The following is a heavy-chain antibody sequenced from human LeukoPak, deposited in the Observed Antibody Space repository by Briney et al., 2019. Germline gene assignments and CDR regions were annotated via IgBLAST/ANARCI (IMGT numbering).Heavy chain of an antibody. D-gene: IGHD4-11*01. V-gene: IGHV4-59*01. CDR2: IYYSGST. CDR3: ARASDYSRTRNYFDY. J-gene: IGHJ4*02. CDR1: GGSISSYY. Sequence: SETLSLTCTVSGGSISSYYWSWIRQPPGKGLEWIGYIYYSGSTNYNPSLKSRVTISVDTSKNQFSLKLSSVTAADTAVYYCARASDYSRTRNYFDYWGQGTLVTVSS.